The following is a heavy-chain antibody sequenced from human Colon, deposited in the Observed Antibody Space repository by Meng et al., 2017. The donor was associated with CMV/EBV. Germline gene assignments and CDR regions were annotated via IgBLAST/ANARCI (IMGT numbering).Heavy chain of an antibody. CDR3: ARENSTSTGGFDF. Sequence: SETLSLTCAVSGASINSGDYYWAWIRQSPGKGLEWLGYIHHSGNSFYNPSLKSRLSISGDTPNKRFSLNLRSVTAADTAVYYCARENSTSTGGFDFWGQGTLVTVSS. D-gene: IGHD2-2*01. V-gene: IGHV4-30-4*08. CDR2: IHHSGNS. J-gene: IGHJ4*02. CDR1: GASINSGDYY.